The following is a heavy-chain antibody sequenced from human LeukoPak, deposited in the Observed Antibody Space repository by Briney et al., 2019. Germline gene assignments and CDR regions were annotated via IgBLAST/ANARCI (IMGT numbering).Heavy chain of an antibody. V-gene: IGHV1-69*13. D-gene: IGHD3-3*01. J-gene: IGHJ5*02. CDR2: IIPIFGTA. CDR3: ARGTIFGVVAYNWFDP. CDR1: GYTFTSYG. Sequence: SVKVSCKASGYTFTSYGISWVRQAPGQGLEWMGGIIPIFGTANYAQKFQGRVTITADESTSTAYMELSSLRSEDTAVYYCARGTIFGVVAYNWFDPWGQGTLVTVSS.